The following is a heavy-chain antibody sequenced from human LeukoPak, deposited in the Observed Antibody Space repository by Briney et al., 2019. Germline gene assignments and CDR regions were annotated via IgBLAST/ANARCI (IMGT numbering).Heavy chain of an antibody. Sequence: PSETLSLTCSVSGGPISSAAYYWSWIRRPAGKGLEWIGRIYISGSTDYNPSLKSRLTISLDTSKNQFSLNLRSVTAADTAVYYCAREREGPYGYLDYWGQGTLVTVSS. V-gene: IGHV4-61*02. CDR3: AREREGPYGYLDY. CDR2: IYISGST. D-gene: IGHD4-17*01. J-gene: IGHJ4*02. CDR1: GGPISSAAYY.